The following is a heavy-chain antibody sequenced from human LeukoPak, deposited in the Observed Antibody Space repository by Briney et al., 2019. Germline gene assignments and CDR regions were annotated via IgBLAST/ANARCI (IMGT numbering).Heavy chain of an antibody. V-gene: IGHV4-59*08. CDR3: ARPHSSGWYGAFDY. J-gene: IGHJ4*02. Sequence: SETLSLTCTVSGGSTSSYYWSWIRQPPGKGLEWIGYIYNSGSTKYNPSLKSRVTISVDTSKNQLSLKLNSVTAADTAVYYCARPHSSGWYGAFDYWGEGTLVTVSS. CDR1: GGSTSSYY. CDR2: IYNSGST. D-gene: IGHD6-19*01.